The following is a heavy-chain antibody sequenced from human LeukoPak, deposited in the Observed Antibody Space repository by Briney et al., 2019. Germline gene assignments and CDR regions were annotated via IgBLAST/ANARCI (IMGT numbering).Heavy chain of an antibody. Sequence: RSQTLSLTCAISGDSFSSNSAAWNWLRQSPSRGLEWLGRTYYRSKRYNDYAVSVKSRITINPDTSKNQFSLQLNSVTPEDTAVYYCARDRREAAAGWEGTCYYYYMDVWGKGTTVTVSS. CDR2: TYYRSKRYN. CDR3: ARDRREAAAGWEGTCYYYYMDV. CDR1: GDSFSSNSAA. J-gene: IGHJ6*03. D-gene: IGHD6-13*01. V-gene: IGHV6-1*01.